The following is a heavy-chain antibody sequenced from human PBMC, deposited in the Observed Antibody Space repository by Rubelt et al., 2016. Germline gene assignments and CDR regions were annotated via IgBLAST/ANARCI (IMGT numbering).Heavy chain of an antibody. D-gene: IGHD2/OR15-2a*01. CDR3: ARDSGSRIFDY. CDR2: LYYSGST. Sequence: QVQLQESGPGLVKPSQTLSLTCTVSGGSISSGGYYWSWIRQHPGKGLEWIGYLYYSGSTYYNPSLKGRVTRSVDTSKSQFSLRLSSVTAADTAVYYCARDSGSRIFDYWGQGTLVTVSS. J-gene: IGHJ4*02. V-gene: IGHV4-31*03. CDR1: GGSISSGGYY.